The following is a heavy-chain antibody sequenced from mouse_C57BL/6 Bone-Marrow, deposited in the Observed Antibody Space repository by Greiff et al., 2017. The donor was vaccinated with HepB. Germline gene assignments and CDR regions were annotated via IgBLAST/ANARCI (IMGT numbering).Heavy chain of an antibody. CDR2: INPNNGGT. Sequence: VQLQQSGPELVKPGASVKIPCKASGYTFTDYNMDWVKQSHGKSLEWIGDINPNNGGTIYNQKFKGKATLTVDKSSSTAYMELRSLTSEDTAVYYCARNYYGRDYFDYWGQGTTLTVSS. J-gene: IGHJ2*01. CDR1: GYTFTDYN. CDR3: ARNYYGRDYFDY. V-gene: IGHV1-18*01. D-gene: IGHD1-1*01.